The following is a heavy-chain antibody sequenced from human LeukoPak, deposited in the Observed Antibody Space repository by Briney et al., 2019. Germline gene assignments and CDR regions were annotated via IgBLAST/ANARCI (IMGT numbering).Heavy chain of an antibody. CDR3: ASKLLWFGQDALDI. V-gene: IGHV1-2*02. D-gene: IGHD3-10*01. CDR1: GYTFTSYY. Sequence: ASVKVSCKASGYTFTSYYMHCVRQAPGQGLEWMGWINPNSGGTNYAQKFQGRVTMTRDTSISTAYMELSRLRSDDTAVYYCASKLLWFGQDALDIWGQGTMVTVSS. J-gene: IGHJ3*02. CDR2: INPNSGGT.